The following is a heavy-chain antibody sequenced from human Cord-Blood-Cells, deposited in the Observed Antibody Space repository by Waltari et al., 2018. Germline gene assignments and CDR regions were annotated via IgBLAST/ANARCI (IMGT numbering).Heavy chain of an antibody. CDR3: ARGDYGGNSAYYFDY. D-gene: IGHD4-17*01. Sequence: QVQLQQWGAGLLQPSETLSLTCAVYGGSFSGSYWSCIRQPPGKGLEWIGEINHSGSTNYNPSLKSRVTISVDTSKNQFSLKLCSVTAADTAVYYCARGDYGGNSAYYFDYWGQGTLVTVSS. CDR2: INHSGST. CDR1: GGSFSGSY. V-gene: IGHV4-34*01. J-gene: IGHJ4*02.